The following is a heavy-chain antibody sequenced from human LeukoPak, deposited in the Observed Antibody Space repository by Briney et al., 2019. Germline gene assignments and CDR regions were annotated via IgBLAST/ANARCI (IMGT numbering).Heavy chain of an antibody. J-gene: IGHJ6*03. V-gene: IGHV4-59*01. Sequence: SETLSLTCTVSGGSISNYYWSWIRQSPGKGLEWIGYINYSGITTYNPSLKSRVTISVDTSKNQFSLRLTSVTAADTAVYYCARDVDDDYYLYVWGKGTTVTVSS. CDR1: GGSISNYY. CDR3: ARDVDDDYYLYV. D-gene: IGHD2-15*01. CDR2: INYSGIT.